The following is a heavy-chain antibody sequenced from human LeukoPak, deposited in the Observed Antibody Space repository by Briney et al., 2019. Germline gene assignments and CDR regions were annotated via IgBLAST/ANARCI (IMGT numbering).Heavy chain of an antibody. CDR1: GFTFDDYA. CDR2: ISWNSGSI. Sequence: GRSLRLSCAASGFTFDDYAMHWVRQAPGKGLEWVSGISWNSGSIGYADSVKGRFTISRDNSKNTLYLQMNSLRAEDTAVYYCAKRQNYDFWSGYETAKYYFDYWGQGTLVTVSS. J-gene: IGHJ4*02. V-gene: IGHV3-9*01. CDR3: AKRQNYDFWSGYETAKYYFDY. D-gene: IGHD3-3*01.